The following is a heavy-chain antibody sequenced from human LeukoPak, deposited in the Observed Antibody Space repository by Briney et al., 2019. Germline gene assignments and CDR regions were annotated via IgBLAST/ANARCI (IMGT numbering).Heavy chain of an antibody. CDR2: ILDSGYST. Sequence: GGSLRLSCAASGFTFSSYAMSWVRQAPGKGLEWVSGILDSGYSTYYANSVKGRFTISRDNSNNTLYLQMNSLRAEDTAVYYCVRDRGYSNFDYWGQGSLVTVSS. CDR1: GFTFSSYA. J-gene: IGHJ4*02. V-gene: IGHV3-23*01. D-gene: IGHD4-11*01. CDR3: VRDRGYSNFDY.